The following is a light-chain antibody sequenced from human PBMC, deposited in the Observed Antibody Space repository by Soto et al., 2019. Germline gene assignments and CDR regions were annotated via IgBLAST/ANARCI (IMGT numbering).Light chain of an antibody. CDR2: LNSDGSH. V-gene: IGLV4-69*01. J-gene: IGLJ2*01. Sequence: QPVLTQSPSASASLGASVKLTCTLSSGYSTYSIAWHQQRPEKGPRYLMKLNSDGSHTKGDGIPDRFSGSSSGAERYLTISSLQSEDEADFYCQTWDTGIVFGGGTKVTVL. CDR3: QTWDTGIV. CDR1: SGYSTYS.